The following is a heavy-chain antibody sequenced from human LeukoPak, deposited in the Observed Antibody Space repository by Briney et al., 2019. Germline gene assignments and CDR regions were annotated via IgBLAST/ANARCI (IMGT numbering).Heavy chain of an antibody. J-gene: IGHJ4*02. CDR2: IIPIFGTA. CDR3: ARDSETPATAISDY. Sequence: SVKVSCKASGGTFSSYAISWVRQAPGQGLEWMGRIIPIFGTANYAQKFRGRVTITTDESTGTAYMELSSLRSEDTAVYYCARDSETPATAISDYWGQGTLVTVSS. D-gene: IGHD2-2*02. V-gene: IGHV1-69*05. CDR1: GGTFSSYA.